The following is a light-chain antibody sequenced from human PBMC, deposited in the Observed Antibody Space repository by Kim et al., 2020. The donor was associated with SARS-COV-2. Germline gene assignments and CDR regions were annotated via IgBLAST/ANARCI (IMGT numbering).Light chain of an antibody. Sequence: SYELTQPPSVSVSPGQTASITCSGDKLGDKYACWYQQKPGQSPVLVIYQDSKRPSGIPERFSGSNSGNTATLTISGTQAMDEADYYCQAWDSSTDFGGG. CDR2: QDS. CDR3: QAWDSSTD. V-gene: IGLV3-1*01. J-gene: IGLJ2*01. CDR1: KLGDKY.